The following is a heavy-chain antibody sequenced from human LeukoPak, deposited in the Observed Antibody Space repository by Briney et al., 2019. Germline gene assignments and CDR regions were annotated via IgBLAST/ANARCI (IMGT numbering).Heavy chain of an antibody. CDR2: IYPGDSDT. D-gene: IGHD2-15*01. Sequence: AESLKISCRGSGYSFTNYWIAWVLQMPGKGLEWLGIIYPGDSDTRYSPSFQCQVTISADKSISTAYLQWSSLKASDTAMYYCARQLSGGSYDGMDVWGQGTTVTVSS. CDR3: ARQLSGGSYDGMDV. CDR1: GYSFTNYW. V-gene: IGHV5-51*01. J-gene: IGHJ6*02.